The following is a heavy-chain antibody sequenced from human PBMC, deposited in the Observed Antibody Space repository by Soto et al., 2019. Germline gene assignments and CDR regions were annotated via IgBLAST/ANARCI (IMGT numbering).Heavy chain of an antibody. CDR3: VRRHVSATGIDWFDP. D-gene: IGHD6-13*01. CDR2: INAANGDT. CDR1: GYSFTSYG. J-gene: IGHJ5*02. Sequence: ASVKVSCKASGYSFTSYGIHWVRQAPGQRLEWMGWINAANGDTIYSPTFQGRVTITRDTSASTAYMKLSSLRFEDTAVYYCVRRHVSATGIDWFDPWGRGTLVTV. V-gene: IGHV1-3*01.